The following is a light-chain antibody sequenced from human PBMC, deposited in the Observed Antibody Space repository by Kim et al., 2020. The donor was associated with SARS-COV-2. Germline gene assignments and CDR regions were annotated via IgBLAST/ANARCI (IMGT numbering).Light chain of an antibody. Sequence: DIQMTQSPVTLSASVGDRVSITCRASQSISNWLAWYQQKPGKAPNLLIYRASNLKSGVPSRFSGTGSGTDFTLTVSSLQPDDFATYYCQNYYDYPITFGGGTKVDIK. CDR3: QNYYDYPIT. CDR1: QSISNW. J-gene: IGKJ4*01. V-gene: IGKV1-5*03. CDR2: RAS.